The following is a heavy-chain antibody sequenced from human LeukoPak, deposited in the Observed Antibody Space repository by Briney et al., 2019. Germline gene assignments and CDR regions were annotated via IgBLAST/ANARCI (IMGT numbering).Heavy chain of an antibody. Sequence: GGSLRLFCAASGFTFSSYGMHWVRQAPGKGLAWVAVIWYDGSNKYYADSVKGRFTISRDNSKNTLYLQMNSLRAEDTAVYYCARDLITMTHYYYYGMDVWGQGTTVTVSS. CDR1: GFTFSSYG. CDR2: IWYDGSNK. J-gene: IGHJ6*02. D-gene: IGHD3-22*01. V-gene: IGHV3-33*01. CDR3: ARDLITMTHYYYYGMDV.